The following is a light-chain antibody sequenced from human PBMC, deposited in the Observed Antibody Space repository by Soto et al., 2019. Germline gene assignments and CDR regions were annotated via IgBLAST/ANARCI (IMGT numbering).Light chain of an antibody. CDR3: QSYDSSIFYV. J-gene: IGLJ1*01. V-gene: IGLV6-57*04. CDR2: EDN. CDR1: SGSIASNY. Sequence: NFMLTQPHSVSESPGKTVTISCTRSSGSIASNYVQWYQQRPGSAPTTVIYEDNQRPSGVPDRFSGSIDSSSNSASLTTSGLKTEDEADYYCQSYDSSIFYVFGTGTKVTVL.